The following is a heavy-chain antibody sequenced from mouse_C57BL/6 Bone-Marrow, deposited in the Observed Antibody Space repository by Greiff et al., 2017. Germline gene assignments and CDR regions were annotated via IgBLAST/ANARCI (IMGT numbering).Heavy chain of an antibody. CDR3: ARASYDGYYVGFAY. J-gene: IGHJ3*01. CDR1: GYTFTSYW. CDR2: IHPNSGST. D-gene: IGHD2-3*01. Sequence: VQLQQPGAELVKPGASVKLSCKASGYTFTSYWMHWVKQRPGQGLEWIGMIHPNSGSTNYNEKFKSKATLTVDKSSSTAYMQLSSLPSEDSAFYYCARASYDGYYVGFAYWGQGTLVTVSA. V-gene: IGHV1-64*01.